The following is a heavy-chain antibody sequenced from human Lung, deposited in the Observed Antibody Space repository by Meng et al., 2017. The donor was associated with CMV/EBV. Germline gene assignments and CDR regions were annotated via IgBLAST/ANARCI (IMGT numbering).Heavy chain of an antibody. CDR3: AIDLIRCVVGARHRGPGDL. CDR2: ITSRSSNT. D-gene: IGHD1-26*01. Sequence: GGSLRPXCVASGFTFRGYSMNWVRQTPGKGLEWVSSITSRSSNTYYSDSVKGRFTLSRDNAKNSLYLQMNSLMNEETAVYYCAIDLIRCVVGARHRGPGDLWGHGXLVTVSS. CDR1: GFTFRGYS. V-gene: IGHV3-21*01. J-gene: IGHJ4*01.